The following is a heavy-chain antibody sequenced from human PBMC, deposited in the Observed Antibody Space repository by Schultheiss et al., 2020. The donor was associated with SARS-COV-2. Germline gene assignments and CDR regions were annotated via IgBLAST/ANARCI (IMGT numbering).Heavy chain of an antibody. CDR3: ARSLTAMGEFDP. D-gene: IGHD5-18*01. V-gene: IGHV4-61*08. CDR1: GGSISSGGYY. Sequence: SETLSLTCTVSGGSISSGGYYWSWIRQYPGKGLEWIGYVYFSGSTNYNPSLKSRVTISVDTSKNQFSLKLSSVTAADTAVYYCARSLTAMGEFDPWGQGTTVTVSS. CDR2: VYFSGST. J-gene: IGHJ5*02.